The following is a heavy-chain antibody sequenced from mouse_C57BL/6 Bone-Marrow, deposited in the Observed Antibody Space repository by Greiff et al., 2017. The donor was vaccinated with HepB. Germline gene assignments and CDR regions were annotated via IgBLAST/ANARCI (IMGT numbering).Heavy chain of an antibody. D-gene: IGHD1-1*01. J-gene: IGHJ1*03. Sequence: DVHLVESGAELVRPGASVKLSCTASGFNIKDYYMHWVKQRPEQGLEWIGRIDPEDGDTEYAPKFQGKATMTADTSSNTAYLQLSSLTSEDTAVYYCTVYYGSNPWYFDVWGTGTTVTVSS. V-gene: IGHV14-1*01. CDR3: TVYYGSNPWYFDV. CDR2: IDPEDGDT. CDR1: GFNIKDYY.